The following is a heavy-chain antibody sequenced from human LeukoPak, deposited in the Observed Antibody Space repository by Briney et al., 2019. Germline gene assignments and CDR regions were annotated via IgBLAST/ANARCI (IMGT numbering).Heavy chain of an antibody. CDR1: GYTFTGYY. CDR2: INPNSGGT. V-gene: IGHV1-2*02. D-gene: IGHD3-10*01. J-gene: IGHJ4*02. CDR3: ARNYYGSGSNFDY. Sequence: ASVKVSFKASGYTFTGYYMHWVRQAPGQGLEWMGWINPNSGGTNYAQRFQGRVTMTRDTSISTAYMELSRLRSDDTAVYYCARNYYGSGSNFDYWGQGTLVTVSS.